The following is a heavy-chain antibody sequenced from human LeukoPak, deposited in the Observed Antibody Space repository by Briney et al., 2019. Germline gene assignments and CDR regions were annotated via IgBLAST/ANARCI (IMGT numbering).Heavy chain of an antibody. J-gene: IGHJ5*02. Sequence: ASVKVSCKASGDTFSNYATSWVRQAPGQGLEWMGWISAYNGNTSYAQKLQGRVTMTTDTSTSTAYMELRSLRSDDTAVYYCARFHYSSSWYETGWFDPWGQGTLVTVSS. V-gene: IGHV1-18*01. D-gene: IGHD6-13*01. CDR2: ISAYNGNT. CDR3: ARFHYSSSWYETGWFDP. CDR1: GDTFSNYA.